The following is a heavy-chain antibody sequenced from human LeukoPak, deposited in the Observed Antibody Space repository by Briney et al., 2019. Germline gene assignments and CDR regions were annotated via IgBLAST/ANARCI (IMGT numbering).Heavy chain of an antibody. Sequence: GGSLRLSCAASGFTFSSYSMNWVRQAPGKGLEWVSSISSSSSYIYYADSVKGRFTISRDNAKNSLYLQMNSLRAEDTAVYYCASFGWDSSSWYITSHRASDYWGQGTLVTVSS. J-gene: IGHJ4*02. CDR2: ISSSSSYI. V-gene: IGHV3-21*01. CDR3: ASFGWDSSSWYITSHRASDY. D-gene: IGHD6-13*01. CDR1: GFTFSSYS.